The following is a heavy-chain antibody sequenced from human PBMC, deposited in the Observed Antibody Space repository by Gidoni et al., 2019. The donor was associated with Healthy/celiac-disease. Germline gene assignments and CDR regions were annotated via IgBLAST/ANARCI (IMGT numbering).Heavy chain of an antibody. V-gene: IGHV3-30*18. CDR3: AKDRSVVVVADWFDP. D-gene: IGHD2-15*01. CDR1: GFTFSSYG. J-gene: IGHJ5*02. Sequence: QVQLVESGGGVVQPGRSLRLSCAAPGFTFSSYGMHWVRQAPGKGLEWVAVISYDGSNKYYADSVKGRFTISRDNSKNTLYLQMNSLRAEDSAVYYCAKDRSVVVVADWFDPWGQGTLVTVSS. CDR2: ISYDGSNK.